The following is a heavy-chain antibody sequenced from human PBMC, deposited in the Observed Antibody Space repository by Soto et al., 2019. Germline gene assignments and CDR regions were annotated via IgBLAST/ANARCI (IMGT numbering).Heavy chain of an antibody. J-gene: IGHJ4*02. Sequence: EVQLVESGGGLVKPGGSLRLSCAASGFTFSSYSMNWVRQAPGKGLEWVSSISSSSSYIYYADSVKGRVTISIDNAKNSLYLQMNSLRAEDTAVYYCARLTSYDSSGYYGYWGQGTLVTVSS. CDR1: GFTFSSYS. V-gene: IGHV3-21*01. D-gene: IGHD3-22*01. CDR3: ARLTSYDSSGYYGY. CDR2: ISSSSSYI.